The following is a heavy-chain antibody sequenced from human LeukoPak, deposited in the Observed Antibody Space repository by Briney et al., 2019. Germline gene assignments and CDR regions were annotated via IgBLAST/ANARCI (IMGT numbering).Heavy chain of an antibody. CDR2: IWYDGSNK. Sequence: GGSLRLSCAASGFTFSSYGMHWVRQAPGKGLEWVAVIWYDGSNKYYADSVKGRFTISRDNSKNTLYLQMNSLRAEDTAVYYCARFILESSGSNYFDYWGQGTLVTVSS. CDR3: ARFILESSGSNYFDY. CDR1: GFTFSSYG. J-gene: IGHJ4*02. D-gene: IGHD3-10*01. V-gene: IGHV3-33*01.